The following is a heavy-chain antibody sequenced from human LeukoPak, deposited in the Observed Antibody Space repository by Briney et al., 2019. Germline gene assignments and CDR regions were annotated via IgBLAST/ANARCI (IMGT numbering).Heavy chain of an antibody. J-gene: IGHJ1*01. Sequence: HPGGSLRLSCAASGFTFSNYEMNWVRQAPGKGLEWVSYISNTASTTYYTDSVKGRFTISRDNAKNSLYLQMNSLRVEDTAIYYCARDLGMCGDWGQGTLVTVSS. V-gene: IGHV3-48*03. CDR1: GFTFSNYE. CDR3: ARDLGMCGD. CDR2: ISNTASTT. D-gene: IGHD1-14*01.